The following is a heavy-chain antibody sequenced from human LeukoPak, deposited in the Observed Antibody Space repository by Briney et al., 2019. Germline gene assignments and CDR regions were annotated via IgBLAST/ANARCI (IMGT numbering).Heavy chain of an antibody. J-gene: IGHJ5*02. CDR3: AKDGGSSSGWYRPVYNWFDP. V-gene: IGHV3-21*01. CDR2: ISISTTSI. Sequence: GSLRLSCAASGFTFSSYTMNWVRQAPGMGLELVSSISISTTSIYYADSVKGRFTISRDNSKNTLYLQMNSLRAEDTAVYYCAKDGGSSSGWYRPVYNWFDPWGQGTLVTVSS. D-gene: IGHD6-19*01. CDR1: GFTFSSYT.